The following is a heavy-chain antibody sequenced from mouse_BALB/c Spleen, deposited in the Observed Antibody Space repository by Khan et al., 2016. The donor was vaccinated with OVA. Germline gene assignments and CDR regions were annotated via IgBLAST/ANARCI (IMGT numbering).Heavy chain of an antibody. CDR1: GLSLTNYG. CDR2: IWGDGST. D-gene: IGHD2-4*01. J-gene: IGHJ3*01. Sequence: VQLQESGPGLVAPSQSLSIRCTVSGLSLTNYGVSWVRQPPGKGLEWLGVIWGDGSTNYHSVLKSRLTINKDNSKSQVFVKLNSLQPDDTATYFCAMIDYVNDWFAYWGQGTLVTVSA. V-gene: IGHV2-3*01. CDR3: AMIDYVNDWFAY.